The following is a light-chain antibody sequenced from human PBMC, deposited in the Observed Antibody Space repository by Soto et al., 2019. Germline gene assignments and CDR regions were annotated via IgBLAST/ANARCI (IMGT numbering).Light chain of an antibody. CDR3: QQYGSPPPFS. CDR2: GAS. CDR1: QSVSSSY. V-gene: IGKV3-20*01. J-gene: IGKJ5*01. Sequence: SVLTEAPGTMSLTPGQRATLSCTPSQSVSSSYLAWYQQKPGQAPRLLIYGASSRATGIPDRFSGSGSGTDFTLTISRLEPEDFAVYYCQQYGSPPPFSFGQRTRPEIK.